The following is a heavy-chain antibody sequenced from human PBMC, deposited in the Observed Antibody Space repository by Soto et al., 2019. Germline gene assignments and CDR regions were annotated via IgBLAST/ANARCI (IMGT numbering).Heavy chain of an antibody. Sequence: PSETLSLTCTVSGGSISSGGYYWSWIRQHPGKGLEWIGYIYYSGSTYYSPSLKSRITMSVDTSKNQFSLKLTSVTAADTAVYYCASWYYDTLTTYRYFYYWGQGALVTVS. CDR1: GGSISSGGYY. CDR3: ASWYYDTLTTYRYFYY. D-gene: IGHD3-9*01. J-gene: IGHJ4*02. V-gene: IGHV4-31*02. CDR2: IYYSGST.